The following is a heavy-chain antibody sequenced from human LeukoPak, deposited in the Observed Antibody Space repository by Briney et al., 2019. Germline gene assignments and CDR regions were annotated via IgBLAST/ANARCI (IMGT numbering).Heavy chain of an antibody. V-gene: IGHV3-7*01. CDR1: GFTFSSYW. Sequence: GGSLRLSCAASGFTFSSYWMSWVRQAPGKGLEWVANIKQDGSEKYYVDSVKGRFTISRDNAKNSLYLQMNSLRAEDTAVYYCARWVVAAIAARYFDYWGQGTLVTVSS. D-gene: IGHD2-15*01. CDR3: ARWVVAAIAARYFDY. J-gene: IGHJ4*02. CDR2: IKQDGSEK.